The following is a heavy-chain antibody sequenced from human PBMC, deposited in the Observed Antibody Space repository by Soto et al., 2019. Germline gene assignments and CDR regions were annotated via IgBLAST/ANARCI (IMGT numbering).Heavy chain of an antibody. J-gene: IGHJ4*02. V-gene: IGHV4-31*03. Sequence: SETLSLTCTVSGGSISSGGYYWSWIRQHPGKGLEWIGYIYYSGSTYYNPSLKSRVTISVDTSKNQFSLKLSSVTAADTAVYYCARDENGGVDYWGQGTLVTVSS. CDR3: ARDENGGVDY. D-gene: IGHD4-17*01. CDR2: IYYSGST. CDR1: GGSISSGGYY.